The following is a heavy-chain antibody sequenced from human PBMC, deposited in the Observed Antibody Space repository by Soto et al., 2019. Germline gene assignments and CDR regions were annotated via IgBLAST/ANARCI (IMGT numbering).Heavy chain of an antibody. CDR3: ARDLKEYCSDGKCNWFDP. D-gene: IGHD2-15*01. Sequence: SETLSLTCTVSGASISTYYWSWIRQPPGKGLEWICYISYSWSTNYNPSLKSRVTISFDASKNEISLQVRSATAADAAVYYCARDLKEYCSDGKCNWFDPWGQGTLVTVSS. CDR2: ISYSWST. V-gene: IGHV4-59*01. J-gene: IGHJ5*02. CDR1: GASISTYY.